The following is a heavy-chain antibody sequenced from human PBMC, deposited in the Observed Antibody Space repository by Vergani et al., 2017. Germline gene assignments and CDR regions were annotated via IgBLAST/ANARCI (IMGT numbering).Heavy chain of an antibody. D-gene: IGHD2-15*01. CDR1: GFSFPGYA. CDR3: ARVDCSGGSCFTRSYYYYYAMDV. CDR2: VSGSSATP. J-gene: IGHJ6*02. Sequence: EVQLLESGGGLVQPGGSLRLSCEASGFSFPGYAMSWVRQAPGKGLEWVSSVSGSSATPYYADSVKGRFIISRDNSKNTLHLQMNSLRADDTAVYYCARVDCSGGSCFTRSYYYYYAMDVWGQGTTVTVFS. V-gene: IGHV3-23*01.